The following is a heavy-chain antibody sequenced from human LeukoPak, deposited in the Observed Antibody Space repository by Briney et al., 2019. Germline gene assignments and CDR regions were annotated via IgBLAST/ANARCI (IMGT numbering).Heavy chain of an antibody. J-gene: IGHJ4*02. D-gene: IGHD3-22*01. CDR1: GGTFSSYA. CDR3: ARGSYYDSSGFANFDY. V-gene: IGHV1-69*13. Sequence: ASVKVSCKASGGTFSSYAISWVRQAPGQGLEWMGGIIPIFGTANYAQKFQGRVTITADESTSTAYMELSSLRSEDAAVYYCARGSYYDSSGFANFDYWGQGTLVTVSS. CDR2: IIPIFGTA.